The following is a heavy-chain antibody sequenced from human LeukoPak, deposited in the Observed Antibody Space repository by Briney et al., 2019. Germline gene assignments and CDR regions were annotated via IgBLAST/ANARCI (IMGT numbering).Heavy chain of an antibody. Sequence: SETLSLTCIVSGFSISSGYFWGWIRQPPGEGLEWIGNIHHSGSTYYNPSLKSRVTISVDTSKNQLSLKVTSVTAADTAVYYCARVAAGIGFFQHWGQGTLVTVSS. D-gene: IGHD6-13*01. V-gene: IGHV4-38-2*02. CDR3: ARVAAGIGFFQH. J-gene: IGHJ1*01. CDR2: IHHSGST. CDR1: GFSISSGYF.